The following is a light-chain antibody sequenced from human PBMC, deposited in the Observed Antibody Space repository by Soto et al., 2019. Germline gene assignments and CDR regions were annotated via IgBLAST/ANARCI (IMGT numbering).Light chain of an antibody. CDR2: DAS. J-gene: IGKJ2*01. V-gene: IGKV1-5*01. CDR1: QSISSW. Sequence: DIQMTQSPSTLSASVGDRVTITCRASQSISSWLAWYQQKPGKAPKLLIYDASSLESGVPSRFSGSGSGTEVTLPISSLQPDDFATYYCQQYKSYLYTFGQGTKLEIK. CDR3: QQYKSYLYT.